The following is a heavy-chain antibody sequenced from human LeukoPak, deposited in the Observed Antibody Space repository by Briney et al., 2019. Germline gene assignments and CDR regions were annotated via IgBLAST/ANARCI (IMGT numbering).Heavy chain of an antibody. CDR1: GDSISYYY. V-gene: IGHV4-59*08. CDR3: ARLTIVVPSFGVDV. Sequence: SETLSLTCNVSGDSISYYYWGWIRQPPGKGLEWIGYIYYSGSTYTNYNPSLKSRVNVSVDASKNLFSLNLSSVTGADTAMYYCARLTIVVPSFGVDVWGPGTTVTVSS. CDR2: IYYSGSTYT. D-gene: IGHD4-11*01. J-gene: IGHJ6*02.